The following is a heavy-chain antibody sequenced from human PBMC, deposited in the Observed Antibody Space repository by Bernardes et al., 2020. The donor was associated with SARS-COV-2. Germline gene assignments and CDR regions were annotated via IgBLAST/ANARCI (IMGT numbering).Heavy chain of an antibody. Sequence: GGSLRLSCAASGFPFSSYAMNWVRQAPGKGLEWVSAISGSGGSTYYADSVKGRFTISRDNSKHTLYLQMNSLRAEDTAVYYCAKKEGGGYYYYGMDVWGQGTTVTVSS. D-gene: IGHD3-16*01. J-gene: IGHJ6*02. CDR1: GFPFSSYA. CDR2: ISGSGGST. V-gene: IGHV3-23*01. CDR3: AKKEGGGYYYYGMDV.